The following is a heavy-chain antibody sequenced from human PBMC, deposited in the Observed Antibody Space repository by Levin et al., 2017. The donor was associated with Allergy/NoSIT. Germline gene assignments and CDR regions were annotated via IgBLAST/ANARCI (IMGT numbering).Heavy chain of an antibody. CDR1: GFSLSNFE. V-gene: IGHV3-48*03. D-gene: IGHD1-26*01. J-gene: IGHJ3*01. Sequence: GESLKISCAASGFSLSNFEINWVRQAPGKGLEWLSYVTGSGTIIYYADSVKGRFTISRDNAKNSLYLQMNSLRADDTAVYYCAREQEDSTTDSGLDLWGQGTAVVVSS. CDR3: AREQEDSTTDSGLDL. CDR2: VTGSGTII.